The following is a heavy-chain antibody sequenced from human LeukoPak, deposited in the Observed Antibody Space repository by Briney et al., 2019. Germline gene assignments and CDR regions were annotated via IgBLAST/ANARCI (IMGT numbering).Heavy chain of an antibody. Sequence: GASVKVSCKASGYTFTSYGISWVRQAPGQGLEWMGWISAYNGNTNYAQKLQGRVTMTTDTSTSTAYMELRSLRSDDTAVYYCSCLLGYYYYYYMDFWGKGTTVTVSS. CDR2: ISAYNGNT. J-gene: IGHJ6*03. D-gene: IGHD2-8*02. CDR1: GYTFTSYG. V-gene: IGHV1-18*01. CDR3: SCLLGYYYYYYMDF.